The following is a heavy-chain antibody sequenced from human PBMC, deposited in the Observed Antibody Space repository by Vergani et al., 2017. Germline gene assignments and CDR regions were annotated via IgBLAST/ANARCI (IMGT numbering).Heavy chain of an antibody. CDR3: GRVAGFYGLGSRRLDL. D-gene: IGHD3-10*01. Sequence: QVRLQESGPGLVKPSETLSLTCSVSGGSLSGYYWSWVRQPPGKELEWIGYMYHSGSTNYNPSLETRVTIAGDTSKNQFSLKLNSVTAADTAVYYCGRVAGFYGLGSRRLDLWGQGILVTVSS. J-gene: IGHJ5*02. CDR1: GGSLSGYY. V-gene: IGHV4-59*01. CDR2: MYHSGST.